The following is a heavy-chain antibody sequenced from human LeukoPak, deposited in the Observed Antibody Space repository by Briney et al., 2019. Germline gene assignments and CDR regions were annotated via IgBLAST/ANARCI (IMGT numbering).Heavy chain of an antibody. J-gene: IGHJ3*02. CDR3: AKDIDFVNYYDSSGSISGAFDI. D-gene: IGHD3-22*01. V-gene: IGHV3-23*01. Sequence: GGSLRLSCAASGFTFSSYAMSWVRQAPGKGLEWVSAISGSGGSTYYANSVKGRFTISRDNSKNTLYLQMNSLRAEDTAVYYCAKDIDFVNYYDSSGSISGAFDIWGQGTMVTVSS. CDR2: ISGSGGST. CDR1: GFTFSSYA.